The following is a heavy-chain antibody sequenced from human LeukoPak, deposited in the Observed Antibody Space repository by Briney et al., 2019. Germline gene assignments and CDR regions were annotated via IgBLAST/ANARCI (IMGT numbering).Heavy chain of an antibody. J-gene: IGHJ4*02. Sequence: GASVKVSCKASGYTFTGYYMHWVRQAPGQGLEWMGWINPNSGGTNYAQKFQGRVTMTRDTPISTAYMELSRLRSDDTAVYYCARVPVGVVVAATLDYWGQGTLVTVSS. CDR3: ARVPVGVVVAATLDY. CDR1: GYTFTGYY. CDR2: INPNSGGT. D-gene: IGHD2-15*01. V-gene: IGHV1-2*02.